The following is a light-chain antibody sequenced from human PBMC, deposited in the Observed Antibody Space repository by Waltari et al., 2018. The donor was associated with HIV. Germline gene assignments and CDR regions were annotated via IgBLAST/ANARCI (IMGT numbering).Light chain of an antibody. CDR2: EGS. CDR1: SSHVGSSNL. V-gene: IGLV2-23*01. CDR3: CSYAGSTTLRWV. Sequence: QSALTQPASVSGSPGPSTTISCNGPSSHVGSSNLFSCSPPHPGKAPKLMIYEGSKRPSGVSIRFSGSKSGNTASLTISGLQAEDEADYYCCSYAGSTTLRWVFGGGTKLTVL. J-gene: IGLJ3*02.